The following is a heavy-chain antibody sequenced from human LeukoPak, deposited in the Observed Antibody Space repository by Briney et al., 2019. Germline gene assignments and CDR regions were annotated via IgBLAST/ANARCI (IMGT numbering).Heavy chain of an antibody. Sequence: SETLSLTCTVSGGSVSSGSYYWSWIRQPPGKGLEWIGYIYYSGSTNYNPSLKSRDTISVDTSKNQFSLKLSSVTAADTAVYYCAGGYGSGSYGDYWGQGTLVTVSS. CDR1: GGSVSSGSYY. CDR3: AGGYGSGSYGDY. D-gene: IGHD3-10*01. J-gene: IGHJ4*02. V-gene: IGHV4-61*01. CDR2: IYYSGST.